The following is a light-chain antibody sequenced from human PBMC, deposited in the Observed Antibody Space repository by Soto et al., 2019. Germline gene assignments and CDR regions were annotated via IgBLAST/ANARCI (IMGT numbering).Light chain of an antibody. CDR1: SSDVGEYNY. V-gene: IGLV2-11*01. CDR2: DVN. Sequence: QSALTQPRSVSGSPGQSVTISCTGTSSDVGEYNYVSWYQQHPGKAPKLMIYDVNKRPSGVPDRFSGSKSGNTASLTISGLQAEDEADYYCCSYAGSYTEVFGGGTKLTVL. J-gene: IGLJ2*01. CDR3: CSYAGSYTEV.